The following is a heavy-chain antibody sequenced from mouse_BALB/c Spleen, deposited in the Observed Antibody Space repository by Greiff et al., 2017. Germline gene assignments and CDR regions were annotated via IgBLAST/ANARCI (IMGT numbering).Heavy chain of an antibody. J-gene: IGHJ3*01. CDR1: GFNIKDTY. CDR3: ARESPLLWYPWFAY. Sequence: EVQLQQSGAELVKPGASVKLSCTASGFNIKDTYMHWVKKRPEQGLEWIGRIDPANGNTKYDPKFQGKATITADTSSNTAYLQLSSLTSEDTAVYYCARESPLLWYPWFAYWGQGTLVTVSA. CDR2: IDPANGNT. D-gene: IGHD2-1*01. V-gene: IGHV14-3*02.